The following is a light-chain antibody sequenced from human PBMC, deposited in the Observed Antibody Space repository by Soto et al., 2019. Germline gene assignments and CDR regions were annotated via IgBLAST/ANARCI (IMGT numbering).Light chain of an antibody. J-gene: IGLJ1*01. CDR2: DVS. CDR3: SSYTSSSTLLYV. Sequence: QSALTQPASVSGSPGQSITISCTGTSSDVGGYNYVSWYQQHPGKAPKLMIYDVSNRPYGVSNRFSGSKSGNTASLTISGLQAEDEADYYCSSYTSSSTLLYVFGTGTKVTVL. V-gene: IGLV2-14*01. CDR1: SSDVGGYNY.